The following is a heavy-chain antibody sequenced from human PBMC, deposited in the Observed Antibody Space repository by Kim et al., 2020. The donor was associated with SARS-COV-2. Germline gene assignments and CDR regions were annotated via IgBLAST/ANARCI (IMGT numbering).Heavy chain of an antibody. D-gene: IGHD6-13*01. Sequence: GITSYNPSLKGRVTISVDTSRNRFSLKPSSVTAADTSVYYCARVAAGYVDWGQGTLVTVSS. CDR3: ARVAAGYVD. V-gene: IGHV4-59*01. CDR2: GIT. J-gene: IGHJ4*02.